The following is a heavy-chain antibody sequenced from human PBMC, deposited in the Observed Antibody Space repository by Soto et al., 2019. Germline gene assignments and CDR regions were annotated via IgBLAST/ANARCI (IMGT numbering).Heavy chain of an antibody. Sequence: SETLSLTCTVSGASIGSGDYYWIWIRQHPGKGLEWIGYIYYSGGTYYNPSLKSRVTISVDTSKNQFSLELSSVTAADTAVYYCATMGTPATGLFYFDYWGQGTLVTSPQ. CDR3: ATMGTPATGLFYFDY. CDR2: IYYSGGT. D-gene: IGHD2-15*01. V-gene: IGHV4-31*02. J-gene: IGHJ4*02. CDR1: GASIGSGDYY.